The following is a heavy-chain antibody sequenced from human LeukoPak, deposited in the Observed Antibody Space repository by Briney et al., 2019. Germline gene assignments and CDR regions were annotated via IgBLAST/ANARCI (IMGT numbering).Heavy chain of an antibody. CDR3: ARVRYSGYDKRAFDI. J-gene: IGHJ3*02. CDR1: GYSISSGYY. Sequence: PSETLSLTCTVSGYSISSGYYWGWIRQPPGKGLEWIGSIYHSGSTNYNPSLKSRVTISVDTSKNQFSLKLSSVTAADTAVYYCARVRYSGYDKRAFDIWGQGTMVTVSS. CDR2: IYHSGST. V-gene: IGHV4-38-2*02. D-gene: IGHD5-12*01.